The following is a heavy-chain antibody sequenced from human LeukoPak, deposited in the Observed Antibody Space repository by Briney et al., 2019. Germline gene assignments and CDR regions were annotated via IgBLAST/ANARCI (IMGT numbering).Heavy chain of an antibody. CDR3: AREYYDYVWGSYRYTDYFDY. Sequence: GGSLRLSCAASGLTFSSYAMHWVRQAPGKGLEWVAVISYDGSNKYYADSVKGRFTISRDNSKNTLYLQMNSLRAEDTAVYYCAREYYDYVWGSYRYTDYFDYWGQGTLVTVSS. D-gene: IGHD3-16*02. CDR1: GLTFSSYA. J-gene: IGHJ4*02. V-gene: IGHV3-30-3*01. CDR2: ISYDGSNK.